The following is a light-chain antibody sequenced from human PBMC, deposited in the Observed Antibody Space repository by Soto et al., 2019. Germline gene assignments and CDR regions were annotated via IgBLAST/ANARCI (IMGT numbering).Light chain of an antibody. CDR1: QSLSSW. CDR2: DAS. V-gene: IGKV1-5*01. Sequence: DIPMTQSPSTLSASVGDRVTITCRASQSLSSWLAWYQQKPGKAPKLLIYDASSLESGVPSRFSGSGSGTEFTLTISSLQPDDFATYYCQQYNAGFGQGTKVEIK. J-gene: IGKJ1*01. CDR3: QQYNAG.